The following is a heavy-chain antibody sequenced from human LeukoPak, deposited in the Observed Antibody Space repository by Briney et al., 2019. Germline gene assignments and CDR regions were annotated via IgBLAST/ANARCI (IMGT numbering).Heavy chain of an antibody. J-gene: IGHJ4*02. V-gene: IGHV3-7*03. CDR1: GFPFSNYW. CDR2: IKQDGSEK. Sequence: PGGSLRLSCVASGFPFSNYWMIWVRQAPGKGLQWVAKIKQDGSEKYYVDSVKGRFTISRDNAENSLYLQMNSLRVEDTAVYYCAARSSGNPYFWGQGTLVTVSS. D-gene: IGHD1-26*01. CDR3: AARSSGNPYF.